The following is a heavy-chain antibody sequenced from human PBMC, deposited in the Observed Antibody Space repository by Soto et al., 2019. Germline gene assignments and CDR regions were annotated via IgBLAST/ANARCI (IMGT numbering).Heavy chain of an antibody. D-gene: IGHD2-15*01. V-gene: IGHV3-7*05. Sequence: EVQLVESGGGLVQPGGSLRLSCAASGFTFNNYYMVWVRQAPGRGLEWVANINQDGSAKYYVDSVKGRFTISRDNAKSPLYLQITSLRAEDTATYYCGRGFGGTHWGQGSLVTVSS. CDR3: GRGFGGTH. J-gene: IGHJ4*02. CDR1: GFTFNNYY. CDR2: INQDGSAK.